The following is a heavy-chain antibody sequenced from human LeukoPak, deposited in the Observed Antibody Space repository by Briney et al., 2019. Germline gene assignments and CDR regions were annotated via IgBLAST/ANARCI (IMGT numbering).Heavy chain of an antibody. CDR3: ARLQPYDYVWGSYRSRPYYYGMDV. CDR2: IYYSGST. J-gene: IGHJ6*02. CDR1: GGSISSYY. Sequence: SETLSLTCTVSGGSISSYYWSWIRQPPGKGLEWIGYIYYSGSTNYNPSLKSRVTISVDTSKNQFSLKLSSVTAADTAVYYCARLQPYDYVWGSYRSRPYYYGMDVWGQGTTVTVSS. D-gene: IGHD3-16*02. V-gene: IGHV4-59*08.